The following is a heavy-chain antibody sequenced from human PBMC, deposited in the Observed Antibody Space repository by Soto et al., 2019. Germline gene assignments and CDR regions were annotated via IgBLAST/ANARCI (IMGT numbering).Heavy chain of an antibody. CDR3: AREARGYYPTGNYYYYYMDV. CDR1: GFTFSSYS. CDR2: ISSSSSYI. J-gene: IGHJ6*03. D-gene: IGHD1-1*01. V-gene: IGHV3-21*01. Sequence: GGSLRLSCAASGFTFSSYSMNWVRQAPGKGLEWVSSISSSSSYIYYADSVKGRFTISRDNAKNSLYLQMNSLRAEDTAVYYCAREARGYYPTGNYYYYYMDVWGKGTTVTVSS.